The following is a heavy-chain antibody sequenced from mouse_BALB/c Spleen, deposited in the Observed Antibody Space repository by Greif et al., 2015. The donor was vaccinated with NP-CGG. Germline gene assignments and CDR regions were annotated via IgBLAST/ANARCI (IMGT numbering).Heavy chain of an antibody. D-gene: IGHD2-2*01. CDR3: TRPFGYKAWFAY. V-gene: IGHV6-6*02. CDR2: IRLKSNNYAT. J-gene: IGHJ3*01. CDR1: GFTFSNYW. Sequence: EVKVEESGGGLVQPGGSMKLSCVASGFTFSNYWMNWVRQSPEKGLEWVAEIRLKSNNYATHYAESVKGRFTISRDDSKGSVYLKMNSLRAEDTGIYYCTRPFGYKAWFAYCGQGTLVTVSA.